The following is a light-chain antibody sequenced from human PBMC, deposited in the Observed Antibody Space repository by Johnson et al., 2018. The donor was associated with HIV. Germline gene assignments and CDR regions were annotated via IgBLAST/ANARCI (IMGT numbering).Light chain of an antibody. J-gene: IGLJ1*01. CDR3: GTWDYTLKTGF. CDR2: DNN. V-gene: IGLV1-51*01. CDR1: SSNIGSNT. Sequence: QSVLTQPPSASGTPGQRVTISCSGSSSNIGSNTVNWYQQLPGTAPKLLIYDNNKRPSGIPDRFSGSKSGTSATLGITGLQTADEADYYCGTWDYTLKTGFFGTGTKVTVL.